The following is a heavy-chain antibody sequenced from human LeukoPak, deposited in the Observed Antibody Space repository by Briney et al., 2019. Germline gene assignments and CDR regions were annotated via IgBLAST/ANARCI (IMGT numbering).Heavy chain of an antibody. CDR3: ARSYGYWFDP. Sequence: SETLSLTCTVSGYSISSGYHWGWIRQPPGKGLEWIGSIYHSGSTYYNPSLKSRVTISVDTSKNQFSLKLSSVTAADTAVYYCARSYGYWFDPWGQGTLVTVSS. CDR2: IYHSGST. J-gene: IGHJ5*02. V-gene: IGHV4-38-2*02. D-gene: IGHD3-10*01. CDR1: GYSISSGYH.